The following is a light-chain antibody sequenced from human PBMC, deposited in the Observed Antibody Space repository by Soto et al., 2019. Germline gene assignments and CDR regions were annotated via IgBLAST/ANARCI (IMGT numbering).Light chain of an antibody. J-gene: IGLJ1*01. CDR3: PSYDSTLSPRYV. CDR2: GNI. Sequence: QSVLTQPPSVSGAPGQRVTISCTGSSSNIGAGYDVHWYQQRPGTAPKLLIFGNINRPSGVPDRFSGSKSGTSASLAITGLQAEDEGDYYCPSYDSTLSPRYVFGTGTKVTVL. V-gene: IGLV1-40*01. CDR1: SSNIGAGYD.